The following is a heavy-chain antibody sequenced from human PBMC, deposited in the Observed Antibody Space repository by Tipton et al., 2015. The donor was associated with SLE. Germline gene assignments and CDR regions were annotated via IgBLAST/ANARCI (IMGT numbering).Heavy chain of an antibody. V-gene: IGHV4-61*02. J-gene: IGHJ4*02. CDR1: GGSISSGSYY. Sequence: TLSLTCTVSGGSISSGSYYWSWIRQPAGKGLEWIGRIYDSGSTSYNPSFKSRVTISVDTSKNQFSLRLSSVTAADTAVYYCARVWGSYFDKWGQGALVTVSS. D-gene: IGHD3-16*01. CDR3: ARVWGSYFDK. CDR2: IYDSGST.